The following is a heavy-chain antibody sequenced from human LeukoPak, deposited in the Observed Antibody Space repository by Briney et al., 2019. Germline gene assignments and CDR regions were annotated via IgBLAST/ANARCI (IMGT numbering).Heavy chain of an antibody. J-gene: IGHJ4*02. CDR1: GYTFTSYD. CDR3: ARGRSPRFATMIVVVTKGYYFDY. CDR2: MNPNSGNI. V-gene: IGHV1-8*01. D-gene: IGHD3-22*01. Sequence: GASVKVSCKASGYTFTSYDINWVRQATGQGLEWMGWMNPNSGNIGYAQKFQGRVTMTRNTSISTAYMELSSLRSEDTAVYYCARGRSPRFATMIVVVTKGYYFDYWGQGTLVTVSS.